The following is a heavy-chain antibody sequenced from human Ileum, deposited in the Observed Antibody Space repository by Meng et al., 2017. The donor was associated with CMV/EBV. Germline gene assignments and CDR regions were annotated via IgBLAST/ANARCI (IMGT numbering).Heavy chain of an antibody. CDR1: GFTFSDYY. V-gene: IGHV3-11*04. Sequence: GESLKISCAASGFTFSDYYMSWIRQAPGKGLEWVSYISSSGSTIYYADSVKGRFTISRDNAKNSLYLQMNSLRAEDTAVYYCARDSYSGSGSYHYYFDYWGQGTLVTVSS. D-gene: IGHD3-10*01. CDR2: ISSSGSTI. J-gene: IGHJ4*02. CDR3: ARDSYSGSGSYHYYFDY.